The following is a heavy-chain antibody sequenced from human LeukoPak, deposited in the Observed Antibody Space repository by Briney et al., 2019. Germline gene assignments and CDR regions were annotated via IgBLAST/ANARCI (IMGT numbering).Heavy chain of an antibody. CDR2: TVGGGDGT. D-gene: IGHD3-22*01. V-gene: IGHV3-23*01. J-gene: IGHJ4*02. Sequence: GGSLRLSCAASGFTFSSTSMSWVRQAPGKGLEWVAVTVGGGDGTYYADSVKGRFTISRDNSNNTLYLQMNSLRAEDTAVYYCARDNYYDSSGYYDAPYYFDYWGQGTLVTVSS. CDR1: GFTFSSTS. CDR3: ARDNYYDSSGYYDAPYYFDY.